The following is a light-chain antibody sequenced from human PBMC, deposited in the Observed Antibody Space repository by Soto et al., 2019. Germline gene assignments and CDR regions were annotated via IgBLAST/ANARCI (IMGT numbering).Light chain of an antibody. CDR1: SSDVGNYNH. V-gene: IGLV2-8*01. CDR3: YSYAGDSYV. CDR2: EVS. J-gene: IGLJ1*01. Sequence: QSALTQPASVSGSPGQSITISCTGTSSDVGNYNHVSWYQHHPGEAPKLMIYEVSQRPSGVPDRFSGSKSGNTASLTVSGLQADDEADYYCYSYAGDSYVFGTGTKVTVL.